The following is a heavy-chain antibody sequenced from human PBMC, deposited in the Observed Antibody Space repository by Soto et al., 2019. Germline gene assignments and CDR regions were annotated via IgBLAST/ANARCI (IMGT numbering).Heavy chain of an antibody. CDR3: GRVVEGATRHTDSDS. Sequence: SETLSLTCAVSGVSIHNSHSFWGWIRQPPGKGLEFIGSVYYSGGSHYNPSLKGRVAISVDTSNNQVSLRVNSVTAADTAVYYCGRVVEGATRHTDSDSWGQGMLVTVSS. V-gene: IGHV4-39*02. CDR2: VYYSGGS. J-gene: IGHJ5*02. CDR1: GVSIHNSHSF. D-gene: IGHD2-15*01.